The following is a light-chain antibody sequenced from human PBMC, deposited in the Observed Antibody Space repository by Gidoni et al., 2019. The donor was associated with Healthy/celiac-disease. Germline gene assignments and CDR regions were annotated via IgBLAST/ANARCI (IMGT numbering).Light chain of an antibody. V-gene: IGKV1-39*01. CDR3: QQSYSTLWT. J-gene: IGKJ1*01. Sequence: DIQMTQSPSSLSASVGDRATITCRASQSISSYLNWYQQEPGKAPKLLIYATSGLQSGVPSRFSGSGSGTDFTLTIRSLQREDFATYYCQQSYSTLWTFGQGTKVEIK. CDR1: QSISSY. CDR2: ATS.